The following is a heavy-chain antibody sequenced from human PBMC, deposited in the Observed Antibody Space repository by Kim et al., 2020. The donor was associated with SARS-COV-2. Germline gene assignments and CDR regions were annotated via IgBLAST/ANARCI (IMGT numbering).Heavy chain of an antibody. CDR3: ARGSGWAFDY. CDR2: P. D-gene: IGHD6-19*01. Sequence: PNYSPKVRGSVTITKDTTARTAYMELSSLRSEDTAVYYCARGSGWAFDYWGQGTLVTVAS. J-gene: IGHJ4*02. V-gene: IGHV1-3*01.